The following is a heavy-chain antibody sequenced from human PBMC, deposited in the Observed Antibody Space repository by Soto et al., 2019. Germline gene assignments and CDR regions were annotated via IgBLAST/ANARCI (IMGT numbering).Heavy chain of an antibody. Sequence: QVQLVQSGAEVKKPGASVKVSCKASGYTFTSYDINWVRQATGQGLEWMGRMNPNSGDTGLAQKFQGRINMTRNTSITTADMELSSLRSENTAVYYCVRDGSKIDGYGVQLGYWGQGTVVTVSS. V-gene: IGHV1-8*01. D-gene: IGHD4-17*01. J-gene: IGHJ4*02. CDR3: VRDGSKIDGYGVQLGY. CDR1: GYTFTSYD. CDR2: MNPNSGDT.